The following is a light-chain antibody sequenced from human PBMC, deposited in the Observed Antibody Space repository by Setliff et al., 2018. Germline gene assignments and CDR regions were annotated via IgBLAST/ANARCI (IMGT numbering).Light chain of an antibody. Sequence: QSALTQPASVSGSPGQSITISCTGTSSDVGDYNYVSWYQQHPGKAPKLMIYDVSNRPSGVSNRFSGSKSGNTASLTISGLQAEDEADYYCSSYTSSSIFYVFGAGTKVTVL. CDR3: SSYTSSSIFYV. J-gene: IGLJ1*01. CDR2: DVS. CDR1: SSDVGDYNY. V-gene: IGLV2-14*03.